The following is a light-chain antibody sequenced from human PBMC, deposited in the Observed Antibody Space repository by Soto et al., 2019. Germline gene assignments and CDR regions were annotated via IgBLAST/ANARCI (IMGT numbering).Light chain of an antibody. CDR1: QSINNN. V-gene: IGKV3D-15*01. J-gene: IGKJ1*01. Sequence: TLRPQYPANLSLSPGETATLSCTAKQSINNNLAWYQQKLCQSPRLLIYGASTRATGIPARFSGSGSGTEFTLTINSLQPDDFATYYCQQYKSYWTFGQGSKVDIK. CDR3: QQYKSYWT. CDR2: GAS.